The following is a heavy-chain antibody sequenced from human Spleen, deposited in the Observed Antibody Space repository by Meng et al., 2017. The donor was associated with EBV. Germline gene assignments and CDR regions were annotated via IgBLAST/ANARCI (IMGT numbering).Heavy chain of an antibody. CDR2: ISADNGNT. CDR3: ARDSPSTTGDPTCDY. V-gene: IGHV1-18*01. CDR1: GYIFTSYG. D-gene: IGHD1-1*01. J-gene: IGHJ4*02. Sequence: QVPVVQSVAASWIAGVSVKVSCKASGYIFTSYGVSWVRQVPGQGLEWMGYISADNGNTDFAQRLQGRVTMTIDTSTSIAYMELRSLRSDDTAVYYCARDSPSTTGDPTCDYWGQGTLVTVSS.